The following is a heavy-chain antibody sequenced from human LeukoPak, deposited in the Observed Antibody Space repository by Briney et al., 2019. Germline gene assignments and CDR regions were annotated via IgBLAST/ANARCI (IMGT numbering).Heavy chain of an antibody. V-gene: IGHV1-18*01. CDR2: ISVYNGYT. CDR3: ARDFWNFYDSSGYYRDFDS. CDR1: GYTFNNYG. J-gene: IGHJ5*01. Sequence: ASVKVSCKASGYTFNNYGISWVRQAPGQGLEWIGWISVYNGYTKYAQKVQGRVTLATDTSTNTAYMELRSLRADDTAVYYCARDFWNFYDSSGYYRDFDSWGQGTLVTVSS. D-gene: IGHD3-22*01.